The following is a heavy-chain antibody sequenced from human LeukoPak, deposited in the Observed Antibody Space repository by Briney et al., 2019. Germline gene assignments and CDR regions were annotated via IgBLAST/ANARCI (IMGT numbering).Heavy chain of an antibody. CDR3: ARDRITIFGASYYYYMDV. V-gene: IGHV4-59*11. CDR1: GGSIRSHY. J-gene: IGHJ6*03. Sequence: SETLSLTCTVSGGSIRSHYWSWIRQPPGKGLEWIGYIYYSGSTNYNPSLKSRVTMSVDTSKNQFSLKLSPVTAADTAVYYCARDRITIFGASYYYYMDVWGKGTTVTVSS. D-gene: IGHD3-3*01. CDR2: IYYSGST.